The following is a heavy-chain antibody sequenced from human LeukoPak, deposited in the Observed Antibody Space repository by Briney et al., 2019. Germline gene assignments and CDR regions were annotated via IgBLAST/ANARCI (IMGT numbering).Heavy chain of an antibody. Sequence: GGSLRLSCAASGFTFSNAWMSWVRQAPGKGLECVSILYSGGSTYYANSVKGRFTISRDNSKNTLFLQMNSLRAEDTAVYYCARGGMVRGVITDYWGQGTLVTVSS. D-gene: IGHD3-10*01. CDR1: GFTFSNAW. J-gene: IGHJ4*02. CDR3: ARGGMVRGVITDY. CDR2: LYSGGST. V-gene: IGHV3-66*01.